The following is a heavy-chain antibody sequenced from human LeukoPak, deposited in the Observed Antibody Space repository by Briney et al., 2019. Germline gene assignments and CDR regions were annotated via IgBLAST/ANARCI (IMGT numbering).Heavy chain of an antibody. V-gene: IGHV3-21*01. D-gene: IGHD6-13*01. Sequence: PGGSLRLSCAASGFTFSSYSMNWVRQAPGKGLEWVSSISSSSSYIYYADSVKGRFTISRDNAKNSLYLQMNSLRAEDTAVYYCARWDPLAAAAGPWGQGTLVTVSS. CDR3: ARWDPLAAAAGP. CDR1: GFTFSSYS. J-gene: IGHJ5*02. CDR2: ISSSSSYI.